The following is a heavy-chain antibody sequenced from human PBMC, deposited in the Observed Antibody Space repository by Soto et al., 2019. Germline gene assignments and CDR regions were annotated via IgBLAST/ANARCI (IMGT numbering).Heavy chain of an antibody. Sequence: GGSLRLSCAASGFTFDDYAMHWVRQAPGKGLEWVSLISWDGGSTYYADSVKGRFTISRDNNKNSLYLQMNSLRAEDTALYYCAKDAYSSGWYHFDYWGQGTLVTVSS. D-gene: IGHD6-19*01. CDR2: ISWDGGST. V-gene: IGHV3-43D*03. CDR3: AKDAYSSGWYHFDY. J-gene: IGHJ4*02. CDR1: GFTFDDYA.